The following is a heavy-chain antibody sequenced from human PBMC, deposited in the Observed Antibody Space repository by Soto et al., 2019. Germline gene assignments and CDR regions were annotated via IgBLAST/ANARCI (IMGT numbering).Heavy chain of an antibody. CDR2: FDPEDGET. V-gene: IGHV1-24*01. Sequence: ASVKVSCKVSGYTLTELSMHWVRQAPGKGLEWMGGFDPEDGETIYAQKFQGGVTMTEDTSTDTAYMELSSLRSEDTAVYYCATDLREDYYYYGMDVWGQGTTVTVSS. D-gene: IGHD1-26*01. J-gene: IGHJ6*02. CDR1: GYTLTELS. CDR3: ATDLREDYYYYGMDV.